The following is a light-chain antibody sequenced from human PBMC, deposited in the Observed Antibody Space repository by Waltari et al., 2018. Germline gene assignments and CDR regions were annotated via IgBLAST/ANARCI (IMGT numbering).Light chain of an antibody. CDR1: NSNIVSNY. Sequence: QSVLPQPPSASGTPGQRVTISCSGSNSNIVSNYIYWYQQFPGTAPKLLICRDNQRPSGVPDRFSGSKSGTSASLVISGLRSEDDADYYCATWDNSLSGRVFGGGTRVTVL. CDR2: RDN. V-gene: IGLV1-47*01. J-gene: IGLJ3*02. CDR3: ATWDNSLSGRV.